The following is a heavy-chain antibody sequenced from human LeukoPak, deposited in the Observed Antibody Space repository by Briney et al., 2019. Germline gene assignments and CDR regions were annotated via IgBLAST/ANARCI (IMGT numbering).Heavy chain of an antibody. D-gene: IGHD3-10*01. Sequence: GRSLRLSCAASGFTFSSYAMHWVRQAPGKGLEWVAVISYDGSNKYYADSVKGRFTISRDSSKNTVFLQMDSLRAEDTAVHYCARDPGYGLGVDYGDYWGQGTLVTVSS. CDR1: GFTFSSYA. J-gene: IGHJ4*02. CDR3: ARDPGYGLGVDYGDY. V-gene: IGHV3-30*14. CDR2: ISYDGSNK.